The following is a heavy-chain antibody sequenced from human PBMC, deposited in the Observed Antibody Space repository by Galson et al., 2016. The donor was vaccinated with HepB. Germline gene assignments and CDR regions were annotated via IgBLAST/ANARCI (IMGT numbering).Heavy chain of an antibody. Sequence: SLRLSCAVSGITFSSYAMSWVRQAPGKGPEWVAVISYDGSNKYYADSVKGRFTISRDKSKNTLYLQMNSLRAEDTAVYYCAKEQYTSRWYAEYYFDYWGQGTLVTVSS. CDR3: AKEQYTSRWYAEYYFDY. V-gene: IGHV3-30*04. CDR2: ISYDGSNK. J-gene: IGHJ4*02. D-gene: IGHD6-13*01. CDR1: GITFSSYA.